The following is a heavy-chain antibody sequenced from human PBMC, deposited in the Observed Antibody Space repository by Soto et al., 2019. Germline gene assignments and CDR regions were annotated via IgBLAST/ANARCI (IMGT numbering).Heavy chain of an antibody. Sequence: GGSLRLSCAASGFTFSSYWMSWVRQAPGKGLEWVANIKQDGSEKYYVDSVKGRFTISKDNAKNSLYLQMNSLRAEDTAVYYCARGYGSGSFDYWGQGTLVTVSS. D-gene: IGHD6-19*01. CDR1: GFTFSSYW. V-gene: IGHV3-7*01. CDR3: ARGYGSGSFDY. CDR2: IKQDGSEK. J-gene: IGHJ4*02.